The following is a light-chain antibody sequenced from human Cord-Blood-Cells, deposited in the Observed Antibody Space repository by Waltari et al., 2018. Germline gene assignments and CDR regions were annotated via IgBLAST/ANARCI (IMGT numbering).Light chain of an antibody. J-gene: IGLJ3*02. CDR1: SSDVGSYNL. Sequence: QSALTQPASVSGSPGQSITISCPGTSSDVGSYNLVSWYQQHPGKAPKLLIYEGSKRPSVVSHRFSGSKSGNTASLTISGLQAEDEADYYCCSYAGSWVFGGGTKLTVL. CDR3: CSYAGSWV. CDR2: EGS. V-gene: IGLV2-23*01.